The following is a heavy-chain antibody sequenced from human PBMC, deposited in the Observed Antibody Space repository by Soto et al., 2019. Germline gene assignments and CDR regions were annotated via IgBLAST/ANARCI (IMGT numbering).Heavy chain of an antibody. CDR1: GFTFKDYY. Sequence: QVQLVESGGNLVQPGGSLRLSCVASGFTFKDYYMTWFRQAPGKGLEFVSYISGSGSDPTYADSVKGRFTISRDNAKNSLYLQMKNLRVDDTAVYYCARPTRFPGDWGQGTLVTVSS. D-gene: IGHD3-16*01. V-gene: IGHV3-11*05. J-gene: IGHJ4*02. CDR2: ISGSGSDP. CDR3: ARPTRFPGD.